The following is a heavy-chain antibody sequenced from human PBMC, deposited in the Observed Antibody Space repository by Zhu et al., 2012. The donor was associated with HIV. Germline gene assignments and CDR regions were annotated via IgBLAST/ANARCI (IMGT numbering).Heavy chain of an antibody. J-gene: IGHJ4*02. CDR2: IYYSGST. Sequence: QVQLQESGPGLVKPSETLSLTCTVSGGSINSYYWSWIRQPPGKGLEWIGYIYYSGSTNYNPSLKSRVTISVDTSKNQFSLKLTSVTAADTAVFYCARWRRDDSSDYYFLGRFDYWGQGTLVTVSS. V-gene: IGHV4-59*01. CDR1: GGSINSYY. D-gene: IGHD3-22*01. CDR3: ARWRRDDSSDYYFLGRFDY.